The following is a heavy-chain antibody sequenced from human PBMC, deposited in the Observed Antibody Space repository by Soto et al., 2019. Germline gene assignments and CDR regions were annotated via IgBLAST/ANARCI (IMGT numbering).Heavy chain of an antibody. CDR1: GYIFSNYG. CDR2: ISTYNANT. J-gene: IGHJ1*01. CDR3: ARERDGSSWSSAESLQY. V-gene: IGHV1-18*01. Sequence: ASVKVSCKASGYIFSNYGISWVRQAPGQGLEWMGWISTYNANTYYAQKFQGRVTMTTDTSTSTAYMELRSLRSDDTAVFYCARERDGSSWSSAESLQYWGQGTRVTVSS. D-gene: IGHD6-13*01.